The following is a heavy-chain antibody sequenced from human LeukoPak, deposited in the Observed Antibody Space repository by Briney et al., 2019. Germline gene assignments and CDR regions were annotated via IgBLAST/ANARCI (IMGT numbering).Heavy chain of an antibody. V-gene: IGHV4-61*01. J-gene: IGHJ4*02. CDR1: GYSISSDYY. CDR2: IYYSGST. CDR3: ARCGSGSYYPPYYFDY. Sequence: SETLSLTCTVSGYSISSDYYWGWIRRPPGQGLEWIGYIYYSGSTNYNPSLKSRVTMSVDTSKKEFSLELSYVTSADTAVYFCARCGSGSYYPPYYFDYWGQGTLVTVSS. D-gene: IGHD1-26*01.